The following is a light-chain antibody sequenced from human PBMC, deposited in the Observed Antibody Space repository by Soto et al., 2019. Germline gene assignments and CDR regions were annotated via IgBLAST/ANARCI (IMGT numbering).Light chain of an antibody. J-gene: IGKJ5*01. CDR1: QGVPTN. CDR2: DVS. V-gene: IGKV3D-15*01. Sequence: IVMMQSPGTLSVSPGERATLSYRVGQGVPTNFAWYQQTSGQSPRVLIYDVSIRATGVPARFSGTGAETDRTLTISGLQSEDSEVYFCQQYNNWTFSFGQGTRLEIK. CDR3: QQYNNWTFS.